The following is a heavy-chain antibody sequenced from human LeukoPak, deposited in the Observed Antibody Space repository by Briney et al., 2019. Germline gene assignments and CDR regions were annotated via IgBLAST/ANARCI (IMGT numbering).Heavy chain of an antibody. CDR3: ARDPRYSGSYDYYYYMDV. CDR1: GYTFTNYG. CDR2: ISAYNGNT. D-gene: IGHD1-26*01. V-gene: IGHV1-18*01. Sequence: ASVKVSCKASGYTFTNYGVSWVRQAPGQGLEWMGWISAYNGNTDYAQKFQGRVAMTTDTSTSTAYMELRSLRSDDTAVYYCARDPRYSGSYDYYYYMDVWGKGTTVTVSS. J-gene: IGHJ6*03.